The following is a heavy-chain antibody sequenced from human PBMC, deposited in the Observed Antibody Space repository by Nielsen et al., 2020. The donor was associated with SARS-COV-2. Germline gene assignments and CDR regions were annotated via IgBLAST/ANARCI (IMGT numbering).Heavy chain of an antibody. J-gene: IGHJ6*03. CDR2: VSHSGNS. CDR3: ARGDLVPSPLLGLGPIFYYFYLDV. V-gene: IGHV4-4*02. D-gene: IGHD7-27*01. Sequence: SETLSLTCAVSGDSVSSRDWWTWVRQSPGKGLEWIGEVSHSGNSKYNPSLKSRVTLSMDKSKNQFSLRLTSVSAADTAVYFCARGDLVPSPLLGLGPIFYYFYLDVWGKGTTVIVSS. CDR1: GDSVSSRDW.